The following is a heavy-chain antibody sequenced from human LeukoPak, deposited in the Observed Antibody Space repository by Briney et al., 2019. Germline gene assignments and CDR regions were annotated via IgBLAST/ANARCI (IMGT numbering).Heavy chain of an antibody. D-gene: IGHD3-10*01. CDR2: IYYSGST. V-gene: IGHV4-59*01. J-gene: IGHJ6*02. Sequence: SESLSLSCAVSVGSISSYYWSWIRQPPGKGLEWVCHIYYSGSTNYNASAKGRVTISRDNSKNKLYLQLSSVTAADTAVYYCAGIECDPSIKSRVTISVATSKNEFFLKLSSVTAANTAVYYCARFLSSGYSPYFYYGMDVWGQGTTVTVSS. CDR3: AGIECDPSIKSRVTISVATSKNEFFLKLSSVTAANTAVYYCARFLSSGYSPYFYYGMDV. CDR1: VGSISSYY.